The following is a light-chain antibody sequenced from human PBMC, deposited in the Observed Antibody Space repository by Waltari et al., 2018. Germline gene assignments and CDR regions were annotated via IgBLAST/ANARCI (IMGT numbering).Light chain of an antibody. CDR1: QSVSSY. CDR2: DAY. Sequence: EIVLTQSPATLSLSPGERATLSCSASQSVSSYLAWYQQKPGQAPRLLIYDAYNSATGIPARFSGSGAGTDFTVTISSLEPEDFAVYYCQQRSNWPPVTFGQGTRLEIK. V-gene: IGKV3-11*01. CDR3: QQRSNWPPVT. J-gene: IGKJ5*01.